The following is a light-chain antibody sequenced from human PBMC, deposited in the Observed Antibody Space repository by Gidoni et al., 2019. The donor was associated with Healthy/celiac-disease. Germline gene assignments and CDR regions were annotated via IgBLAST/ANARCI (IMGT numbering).Light chain of an antibody. CDR2: GAS. J-gene: IGKJ2*01. V-gene: IGKV3-20*01. CDR1: QSVSSSY. Sequence: EIVLTQSPGTLSLSPGERATLSCRARQSVSSSYLAWYQQKPGQAPRLLIYGASSRAPGIPDRFSGSGSGTDFTLTISRLEPEDFEVYYCQQYGSSPYTFGQGTKLEIK. CDR3: QQYGSSPYT.